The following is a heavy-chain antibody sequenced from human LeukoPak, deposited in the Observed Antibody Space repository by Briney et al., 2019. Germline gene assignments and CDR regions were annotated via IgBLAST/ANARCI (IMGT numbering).Heavy chain of an antibody. J-gene: IGHJ3*02. V-gene: IGHV3-23*01. D-gene: IGHD2-15*01. CDR3: ASRLSYCSGGSCYSHHDAFDI. CDR2: ISGSGGST. Sequence: GGSLRLSCAASGSTFSSYAMSWVRQAPGKGLEWVSAISGSGGSTYYADSVKGRFTISRDNSKNTLYLQMNSLRAEDTAVYYCASRLSYCSGGSCYSHHDAFDIWGQGTMVTVSS. CDR1: GSTFSSYA.